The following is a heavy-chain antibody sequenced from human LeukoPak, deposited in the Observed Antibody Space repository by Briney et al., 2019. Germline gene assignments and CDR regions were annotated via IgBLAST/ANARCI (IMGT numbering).Heavy chain of an antibody. CDR2: ISNNGGYT. D-gene: IGHD2-15*01. V-gene: IGHV3-23*01. CDR3: AKQLGYCSDGSCYFPY. Sequence: PGGSLRLSCAASGLTFSNYAMNWVRQASGKGLEWVSAISNNGGYTYYADSVQGRFTISRDNSKSTLCLQMNSLRAEDTAVYYCAKQLGYCSDGSCYFPYWGQGTLVTVSS. J-gene: IGHJ4*02. CDR1: GLTFSNYA.